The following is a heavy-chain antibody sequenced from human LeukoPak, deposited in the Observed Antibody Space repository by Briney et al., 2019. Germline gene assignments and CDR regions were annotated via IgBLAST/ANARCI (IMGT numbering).Heavy chain of an antibody. Sequence: SETLSLTCTVSGGSISSYYWSWIRQPAGKGLEWIGRIYTSGSTNYNPSLKSRVTMSVDTSKSQFSLKLSSVTAADTAVYYCARVSIYDFWSGPFDYWGQGTLVTVSS. CDR3: ARVSIYDFWSGPFDY. V-gene: IGHV4-4*07. J-gene: IGHJ4*02. CDR1: GGSISSYY. CDR2: IYTSGST. D-gene: IGHD3-3*01.